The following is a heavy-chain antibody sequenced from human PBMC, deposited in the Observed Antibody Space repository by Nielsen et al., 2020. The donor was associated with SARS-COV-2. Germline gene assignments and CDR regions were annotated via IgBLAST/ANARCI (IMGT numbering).Heavy chain of an antibody. CDR1: GGSFSGYY. V-gene: IGHV4-34*01. D-gene: IGHD6-13*01. Sequence: LSCAVYGGSFSGYYWSWIRQPPGKGLEWIGEINHSGSTNYNPSLKSRVTISVDTSKNQFSLKLSSVTAADTAVYYCARGVRKGAAAGNYFDYWGQGTLVTVSS. CDR2: INHSGST. CDR3: ARGVRKGAAAGNYFDY. J-gene: IGHJ4*02.